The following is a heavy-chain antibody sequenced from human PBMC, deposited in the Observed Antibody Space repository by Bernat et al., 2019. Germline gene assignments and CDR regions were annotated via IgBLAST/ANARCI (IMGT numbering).Heavy chain of an antibody. D-gene: IGHD3-22*01. Sequence: EVQLVESGGGLVQPGRSLRLSCAASGFTFDDYAMHWVRQAPGKGLEWVSGISWNSGSIGYADSVKGRFTISRDNAKNSLYLQMNSLRAEDTALYYCAKDTGPYYYGSSGDNWFDPRGQGTLVTVSS. CDR2: ISWNSGSI. CDR1: GFTFDDYA. V-gene: IGHV3-9*01. CDR3: AKDTGPYYYGSSGDNWFDP. J-gene: IGHJ5*02.